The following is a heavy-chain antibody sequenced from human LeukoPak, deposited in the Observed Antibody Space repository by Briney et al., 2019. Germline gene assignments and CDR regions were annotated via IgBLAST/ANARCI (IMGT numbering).Heavy chain of an antibody. Sequence: GGSLRLSCAASGFIFSDYGITWVRQAPGKGLEWVSGISGSGANTYFADSVKGRSTISRDNSKNTVYLQMNRLRVEDTAVYYCTRDFGRSSYYFDFWGQGTLVTVSS. V-gene: IGHV3-23*01. CDR1: GFIFSDYG. J-gene: IGHJ4*02. D-gene: IGHD3-3*01. CDR3: TRDFGRSSYYFDF. CDR2: ISGSGANT.